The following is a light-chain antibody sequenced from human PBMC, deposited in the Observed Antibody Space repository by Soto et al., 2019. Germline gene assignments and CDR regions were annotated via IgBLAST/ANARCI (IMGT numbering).Light chain of an antibody. J-gene: IGLJ2*01. CDR2: EDN. CDR1: SGSIASNY. Sequence: NFMLTQPHSVSKSPGKTVTISCTRSSGSIASNYVQWYQQRPGSAPTTVIYEDNQRPSGVPDRFSGSIDSSSNSASLTISGQKTEDEADYYCQSYDSSNHVVFGGGTKVTVL. V-gene: IGLV6-57*04. CDR3: QSYDSSNHVV.